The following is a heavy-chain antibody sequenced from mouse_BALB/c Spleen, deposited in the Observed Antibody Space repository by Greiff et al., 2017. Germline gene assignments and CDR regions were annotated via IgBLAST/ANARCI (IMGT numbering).Heavy chain of an antibody. CDR1: GFTFSSYT. CDR2: ISNGGGST. V-gene: IGHV5-12-2*01. D-gene: IGHD2-3*01. Sequence: EVKLVESGGGLVQPGGSLKLSCAASGFTFSSYTMSWVRQTPENRLEWVAYISNGGGSTYYPDTVKGRFTISRDNAKNTLYLQMSSLKSEDTAMYYCARHDGPYAMDYWGQGTSVTVSS. J-gene: IGHJ4*01. CDR3: ARHDGPYAMDY.